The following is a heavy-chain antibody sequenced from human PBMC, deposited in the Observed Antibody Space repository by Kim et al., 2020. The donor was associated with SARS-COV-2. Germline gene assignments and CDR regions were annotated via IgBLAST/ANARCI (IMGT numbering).Heavy chain of an antibody. J-gene: IGHJ4*02. CDR1: GDSVSSNSVA. Sequence: SQTLSLTCAISGDSVSSNSVAWNWIRQSPSRGLEWLGRTYYRSKWNNDYAISVKSRITINPDTSKNQFSLQVNSVTPEDTAVYYCARAVAGKLDSWGQGVLITVSS. D-gene: IGHD6-19*01. V-gene: IGHV6-1*01. CDR2: TYYRSKWNN. CDR3: ARAVAGKLDS.